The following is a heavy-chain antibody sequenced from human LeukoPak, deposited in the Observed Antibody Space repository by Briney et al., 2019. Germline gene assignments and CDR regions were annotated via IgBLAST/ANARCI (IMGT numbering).Heavy chain of an antibody. CDR2: INAGNGNT. V-gene: IGHV1-3*01. Sequence: ASVKVSCKASGYTFTSYAMHWVRQAPGQRLEWMGWINAGNGNTKYSQKFQGRVTITRDTSASTAYMELSSLRSEDTAVYYCARDPPPVRLGELSLDYWGQGTLVTVSS. CDR3: ARDPPPVRLGELSLDY. D-gene: IGHD3-16*02. J-gene: IGHJ4*02. CDR1: GYTFTSYA.